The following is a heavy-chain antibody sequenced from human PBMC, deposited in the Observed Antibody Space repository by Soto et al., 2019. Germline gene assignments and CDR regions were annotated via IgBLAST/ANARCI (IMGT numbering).Heavy chain of an antibody. Sequence: GGSLRLSCAASGFTFSDYYMSWIRQAPGKGLEWVSYISSSGSTKYYADPVKGRFTISRDNAKNSLYLQMNSLGAEDTAVYYCARDCSITGPIYYYYYMDVWGKGTTVTVSS. J-gene: IGHJ6*03. CDR2: ISSSGSTK. CDR3: ARDCSITGPIYYYYYMDV. CDR1: GFTFSDYY. D-gene: IGHD1-20*01. V-gene: IGHV3-11*01.